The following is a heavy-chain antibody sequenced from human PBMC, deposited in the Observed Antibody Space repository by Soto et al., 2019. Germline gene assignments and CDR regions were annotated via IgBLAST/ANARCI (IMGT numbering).Heavy chain of an antibody. CDR2: IYYSGST. Sequence: KPSETLSLTCTVSGGSISSGDYYWSWIRQPPGKGLEWIGYIYYSGSTYYNPSLKSRVTISVDTSKNQFSLKLSSVTAADTAVYYCARQEYYGSGSYYWGQGTLVTVSS. V-gene: IGHV4-30-4*01. CDR1: GGSISSGDYY. D-gene: IGHD3-10*01. J-gene: IGHJ4*02. CDR3: ARQEYYGSGSYY.